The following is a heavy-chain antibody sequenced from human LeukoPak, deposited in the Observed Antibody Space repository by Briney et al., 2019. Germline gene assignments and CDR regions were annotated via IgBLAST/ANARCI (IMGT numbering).Heavy chain of an antibody. CDR2: ISWNSGSI. D-gene: IGHD5-24*01. V-gene: IGHV3-9*01. Sequence: GRSLRLSCAASGFTFDDYAMHWVRQAPGKGLEWVSGISWNSGSIGYADSVKGRFTISRDNAKNSLYLQMNSLRAEDTALYYCAKDQGGDGYNSYFDYWGQGNLVTVSS. J-gene: IGHJ4*02. CDR1: GFTFDDYA. CDR3: AKDQGGDGYNSYFDY.